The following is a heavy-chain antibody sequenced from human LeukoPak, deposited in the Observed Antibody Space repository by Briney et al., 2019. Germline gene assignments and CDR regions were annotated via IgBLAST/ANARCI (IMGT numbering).Heavy chain of an antibody. CDR2: VNPNSGAT. Sequence: ASVKVSCKASGYTFTDYFIHWPQQAPGQGLEWMGWVNPNSGATNYAPKFQGRVTMTRDTSISTAYMDLSRLRSDDTAVYYCARVRERTRPDFDYWGQGTLVTVSS. V-gene: IGHV1-2*02. CDR1: GYTFTDYF. CDR3: ARVRERTRPDFDY. J-gene: IGHJ4*02.